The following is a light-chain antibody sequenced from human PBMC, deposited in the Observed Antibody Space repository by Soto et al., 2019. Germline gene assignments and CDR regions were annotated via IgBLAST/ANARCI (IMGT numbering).Light chain of an antibody. J-gene: IGKJ4*01. CDR1: QTISSW. CDR3: QQLNSYPLT. Sequence: DIQMRQSPSTRSGCVGDRVTITFLASQTISSWLAWYQQKPGKAPKLLIYKASTLKSGVPSRFSGSGSGTEFTLTISSLQPEDFATYYCQQLNSYPLTFGGGTKVDIK. CDR2: KAS. V-gene: IGKV1-5*03.